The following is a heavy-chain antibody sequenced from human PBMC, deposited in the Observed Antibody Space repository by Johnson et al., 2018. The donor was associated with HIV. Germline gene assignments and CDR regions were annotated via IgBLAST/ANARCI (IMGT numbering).Heavy chain of an antibody. Sequence: MQLVESGGGLVQPGGSLRLSCAASGFTFSSYWMRWIRQAPGKGLEWVANINQDGSEKYYVDSVKGRFTISRDNAKHSLYLQMNSLRAEATAVYYCARSYPGSASVYRDAFDIWGQGTMVTVSS. J-gene: IGHJ3*02. CDR2: INQDGSEK. CDR3: ARSYPGSASVYRDAFDI. D-gene: IGHD4-11*01. CDR1: GFTFSSYW. V-gene: IGHV3-7*05.